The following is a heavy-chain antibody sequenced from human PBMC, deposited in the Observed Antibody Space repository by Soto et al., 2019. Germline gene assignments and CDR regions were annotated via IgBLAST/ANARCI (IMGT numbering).Heavy chain of an antibody. CDR3: VRDWGNYYDNSGADAFDI. CDR1: GFTFSRYE. D-gene: IGHD3-22*01. Sequence: PGGSLRLSCAASGFTFSRYEMNWVRQAPGKGLEWVSYISSSGDTIYYADSVKGRFTISRDNAKNSLHLQMNSLRAEDTAVYFCVRDWGNYYDNSGADAFDIWGQGTKVIVTP. J-gene: IGHJ3*02. V-gene: IGHV3-48*03. CDR2: ISSSGDTI.